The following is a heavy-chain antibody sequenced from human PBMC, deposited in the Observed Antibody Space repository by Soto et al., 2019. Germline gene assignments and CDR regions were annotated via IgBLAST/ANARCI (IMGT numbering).Heavy chain of an antibody. V-gene: IGHV3-74*01. CDR2: IRSDGSRT. CDR1: GFTFSNYW. CDR3: ARGWTSPGGD. D-gene: IGHD3-16*01. J-gene: IGHJ4*02. Sequence: EVQLVESGGGLVQPGGSLRLSCAASGFTFSNYWMHWVRQAPGKGLVWVSGIRSDGSRTNYADSEKGRFTISRDNVKNTRYWKMNSVRAEDTAVYSCARGWTSPGGDGGQGPLVTVS.